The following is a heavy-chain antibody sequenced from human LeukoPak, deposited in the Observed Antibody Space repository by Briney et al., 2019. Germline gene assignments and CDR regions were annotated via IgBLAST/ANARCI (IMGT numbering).Heavy chain of an antibody. CDR2: ISPTGSTT. CDR3: ARGQRGAYYYGMDV. CDR1: GFSFSGHW. D-gene: IGHD5-18*01. J-gene: IGHJ6*02. Sequence: PGGSLRLSCTASGFSFSGHWMHWARQLPGKGLVWVSRISPTGSTTSYADSVKGRFTISRDNAKNSLYLQMNSLRAEDTAVYYCARGQRGAYYYGMDVWGQGTTVTVSS. V-gene: IGHV3-74*01.